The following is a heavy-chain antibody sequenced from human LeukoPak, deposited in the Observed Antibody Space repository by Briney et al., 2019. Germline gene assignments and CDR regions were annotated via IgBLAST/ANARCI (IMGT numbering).Heavy chain of an antibody. CDR2: IRYDGSNK. J-gene: IGHJ4*02. CDR1: GFTFSSYG. D-gene: IGHD1-26*01. CDR3: AKADRGSYYGLGDYFDY. Sequence: GGSLRLSCAASGFTFSSYGMHWVRQAPGKGLEWVACIRYDGSNKKYVDSVKGRFTISRDNSKNTLYLQMNSLRAEDTALYYCAKADRGSYYGLGDYFDYWGQGTPVTVSS. V-gene: IGHV3-30*02.